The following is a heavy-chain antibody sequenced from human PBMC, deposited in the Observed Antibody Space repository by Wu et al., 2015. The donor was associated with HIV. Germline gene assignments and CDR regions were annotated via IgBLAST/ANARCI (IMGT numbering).Heavy chain of an antibody. CDR1: GYTFTNYY. V-gene: IGHV1-46*01. D-gene: IGHD3-22*01. CDR2: TNGDGGNT. CDR3: ARERVDYDSAGYRAHRGYYFDY. Sequence: QVQLVQSAAEVKKPGTSVTLSCETFGYTFTNYYIHWVRQAPGQGLEWVGMTNGDGGNTRFAQRFRGRVTIARDTSKNTIYMELSGLKSEDTAKYFCARERVDYDSAGYRAHRGYYFDYWGQGTLVIVSS. J-gene: IGHJ4*02.